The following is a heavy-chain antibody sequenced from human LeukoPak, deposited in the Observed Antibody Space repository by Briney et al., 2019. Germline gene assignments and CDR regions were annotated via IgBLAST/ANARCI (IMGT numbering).Heavy chain of an antibody. Sequence: GESLKISRKGSGYTYTKSWIAWVRQMPGKGLELMGIIYPVDSETRYSPSFQGQVTISVDKSISTAYLQWSSLKASDTAMYCARQGCTTTSCHTIDYWGQGTLVTVSS. V-gene: IGHV5-51*01. CDR2: IYPVDSET. J-gene: IGHJ4*02. CDR3: ARQGCTTTSCHTIDY. CDR1: GYTYTKSW. D-gene: IGHD2-2*02.